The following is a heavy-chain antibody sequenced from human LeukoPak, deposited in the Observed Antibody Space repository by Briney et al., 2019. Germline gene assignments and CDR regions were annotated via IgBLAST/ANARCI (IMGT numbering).Heavy chain of an antibody. J-gene: IGHJ3*02. CDR3: ARIYYDILTAQGNAFDI. CDR2: ISAYSGNT. V-gene: IGHV1-18*01. Sequence: GTSVKVSCKASGYTFTSYGISWVRQAPGQGLEWMGWISAYSGNTNYAQKLQGRVTMTTDTSTSTAYMELRSLRSDDTAVYYCARIYYDILTAQGNAFDIWGQGTMVTVSS. D-gene: IGHD3-9*01. CDR1: GYTFTSYG.